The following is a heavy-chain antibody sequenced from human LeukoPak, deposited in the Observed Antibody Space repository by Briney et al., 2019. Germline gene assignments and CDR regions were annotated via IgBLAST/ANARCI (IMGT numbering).Heavy chain of an antibody. Sequence: GGSLRLSCAASGFTFSSYAMTWVRQPPGKGLEWVSVISGSGGNTFYADSVKGRFTISRDNSKNTLYLQMNSLRAEDTALYLCAKKAQYNGNYPLDYWGQGTLVTVSS. V-gene: IGHV3-23*01. D-gene: IGHD1-26*01. J-gene: IGHJ4*02. CDR3: AKKAQYNGNYPLDY. CDR1: GFTFSSYA. CDR2: ISGSGGNT.